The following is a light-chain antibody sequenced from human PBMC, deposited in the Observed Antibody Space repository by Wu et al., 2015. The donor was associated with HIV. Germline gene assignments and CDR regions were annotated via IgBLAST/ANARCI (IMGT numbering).Light chain of an antibody. CDR1: QSTSSY. CDR3: HQFYIHPRS. J-gene: IGKJ2*03. V-gene: IGKV3-11*01. CDR2: DTS. Sequence: EIVLTQSPATLSLSPGERATLSCRASQSTSSYLAWYQQRPGQAPRLLIYDTSNRATGIPARFSGSGSGTDFTLTISSLQPEDCATYYCHQFYIHPRSFGQGTKLEIK.